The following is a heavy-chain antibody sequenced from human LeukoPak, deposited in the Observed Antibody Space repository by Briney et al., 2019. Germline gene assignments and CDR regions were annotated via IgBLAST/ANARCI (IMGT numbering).Heavy chain of an antibody. J-gene: IGHJ4*02. CDR1: GGSISNYY. CDR3: ANYDGAPRS. CDR2: IYHTGST. V-gene: IGHV4-59*08. D-gene: IGHD3-16*01. Sequence: SETLSLTCPVSGGSISNYYYWTWIRQPPGKGLEWIGYIYHTGSTNYNPSLKSRVTLSIDTSRSQFSLRLTSVTAADTAVYYCANYDGAPRSWGQGTLVTVSS.